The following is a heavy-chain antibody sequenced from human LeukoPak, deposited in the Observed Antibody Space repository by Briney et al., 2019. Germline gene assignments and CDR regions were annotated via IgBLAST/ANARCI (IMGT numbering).Heavy chain of an antibody. V-gene: IGHV3-30-3*01. CDR3: ARGLWELNDHNAFDI. D-gene: IGHD1-26*01. Sequence: GGSLRLSCAASGFTFSSYAMHWVRQAPGKGLEWVAVISYDGSNKYYADSVKGRFTISRDNSKNTLYLQMNSLRAEDTAVYYCARGLWELNDHNAFDIWGQGTMVTVSS. J-gene: IGHJ3*02. CDR1: GFTFSSYA. CDR2: ISYDGSNK.